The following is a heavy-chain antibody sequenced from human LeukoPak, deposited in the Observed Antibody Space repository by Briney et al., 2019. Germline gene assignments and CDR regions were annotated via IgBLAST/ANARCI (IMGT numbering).Heavy chain of an antibody. J-gene: IGHJ4*02. CDR1: GYTFTSYG. CDR3: VGYFGSGSYHIFV. Sequence: GASVKVSCKASGYTFTSYGISWVRQAPGQGLEWMGGIIPIFGTANYAQKFQGRVTITADESTNTAYMELSSLRFEDTAMYYCVGYFGSGSYHIFVWGQGTLVTVSS. D-gene: IGHD3-10*01. CDR2: IIPIFGTA. V-gene: IGHV1-69*13.